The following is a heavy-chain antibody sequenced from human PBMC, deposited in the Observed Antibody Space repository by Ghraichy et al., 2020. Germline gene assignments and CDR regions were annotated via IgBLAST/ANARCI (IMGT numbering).Heavy chain of an antibody. CDR3: ARGLVGGSYFPPGY. CDR2: ISSSSSTI. J-gene: IGHJ4*02. Sequence: GGSLRLSCAASGFTFSSHSMNWVRQAPGKGLEWVSYISSSSSTIYYADSVKGRFTISRDNAKNSVYLEMNSLRDDDTALYYCARGLVGGSYFPPGYWGQGTLVTVSS. V-gene: IGHV3-48*02. CDR1: GFTFSSHS. D-gene: IGHD1-26*01.